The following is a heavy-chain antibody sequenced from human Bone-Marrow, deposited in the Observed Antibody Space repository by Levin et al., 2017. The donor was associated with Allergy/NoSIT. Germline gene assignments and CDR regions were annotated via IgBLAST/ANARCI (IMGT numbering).Heavy chain of an antibody. CDR1: GYSFTSYW. J-gene: IGHJ3*02. CDR2: IYPGDSDT. CDR3: ARGNDSSGYFLAGAFDS. V-gene: IGHV5-51*01. D-gene: IGHD3-22*01. Sequence: GESLKISCKGSGYSFTSYWIGWVRQMPGKGLEWLGIIYPGDSDTRYSPSFQGQVTISADKSISTAYLQWSSLKASDTAMYYCARGNDSSGYFLAGAFDSWGQGTMVTVSS.